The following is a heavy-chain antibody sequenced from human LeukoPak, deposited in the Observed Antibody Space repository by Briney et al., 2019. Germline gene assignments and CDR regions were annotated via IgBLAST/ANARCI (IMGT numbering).Heavy chain of an antibody. J-gene: IGHJ6*03. CDR1: GGSISSFY. Sequence: PSETLSLTCTVSGGSISSFYWSWIRQPPGKGLEWIGYIHYSGSTTYNPSLKSRVTISADTSKNKFSLQLTSVTAADTAVYYCARAHDCSSAGCSYYSYYMDVWGKGTTVTVSS. CDR2: IHYSGST. CDR3: ARAHDCSSAGCSYYSYYMDV. D-gene: IGHD2-2*01. V-gene: IGHV4-59*01.